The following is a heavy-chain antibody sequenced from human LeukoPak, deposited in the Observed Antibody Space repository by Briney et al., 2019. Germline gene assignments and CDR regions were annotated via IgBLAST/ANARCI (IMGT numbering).Heavy chain of an antibody. J-gene: IGHJ3*02. CDR1: GFSFSDYG. CDR3: AGVDAAMPDAFDI. Sequence: GGSLRLSCAVSGFSFSDYGVHWVRQAPGKGLEWVAAISYDGSNKYSADSVKGRFTISRDNSKNTLYLQMSSLRADDTALYYCAGVDAAMPDAFDIWGQGTTVTVSS. D-gene: IGHD5-18*01. V-gene: IGHV3-30*19. CDR2: ISYDGSNK.